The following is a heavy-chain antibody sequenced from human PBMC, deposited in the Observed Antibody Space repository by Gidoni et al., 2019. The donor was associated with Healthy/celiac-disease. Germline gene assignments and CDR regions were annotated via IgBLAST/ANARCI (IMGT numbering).Heavy chain of an antibody. CDR2: INHSGST. D-gene: IGHD6-6*01. J-gene: IGHJ4*02. V-gene: IGHV4-34*01. CDR1: GGSFCGYY. CDR3: ARGPIAARPGY. Sequence: QVQLQQWGAGLLKPSATLSRTCAVYGGSFCGYYWSWIRQPPGKGLGWIGEINHSGSTNYNPSLKSRVTISVDTSKNQFSLKLSSVTAADTAVYYCARGPIAARPGYWGQGTLVTVSS.